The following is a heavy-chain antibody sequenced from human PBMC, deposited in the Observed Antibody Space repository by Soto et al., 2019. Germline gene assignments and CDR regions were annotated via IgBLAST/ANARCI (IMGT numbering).Heavy chain of an antibody. CDR1: GFTFSDYY. V-gene: IGHV3-11*01. Sequence: QVQLVESGGGLVKPGGSLRLSCAASGFTFSDYYMSWIRQAPGKGLEWVSYISSSGSTIYYADSVKGRFTISRDNAKNSLNLQMNSLRDEDTAVYYCASGLGYCSSTSCDYYYMDVWGKGTTVTVSS. CDR2: ISSSGSTI. J-gene: IGHJ6*03. CDR3: ASGLGYCSSTSCDYYYMDV. D-gene: IGHD2-2*01.